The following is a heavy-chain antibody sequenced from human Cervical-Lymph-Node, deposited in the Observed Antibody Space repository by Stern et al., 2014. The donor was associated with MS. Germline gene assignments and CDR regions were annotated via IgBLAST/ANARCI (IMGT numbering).Heavy chain of an antibody. Sequence: VQLVESGGGLVKPGGSLRLSCAASGFTFRDYYLSWIRQAPGKGLEWISHISSGGTDISYADSVKGRFTISRDDARNSLYLQMNSLRAEDTALYYCARGAYTISSGYYVWGQGTLVTVSS. CDR2: ISSGGTDI. V-gene: IGHV3-11*01. CDR1: GFTFRDYY. J-gene: IGHJ4*02. D-gene: IGHD3-22*01. CDR3: ARGAYTISSGYYV.